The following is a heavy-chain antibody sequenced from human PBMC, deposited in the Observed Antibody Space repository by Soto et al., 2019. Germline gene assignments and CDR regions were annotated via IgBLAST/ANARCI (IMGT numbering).Heavy chain of an antibody. Sequence: PGESLKISCKGSGYSFALYWIGWVRQMPGKDLEWMGIIYPSDSDVGYSPSFQGQVTMSADKSISTVYLQWNSLKASDTAMYYCARIIADWYFDLWGRGTLVTVSS. CDR1: GYSFALYW. CDR2: IYPSDSDV. J-gene: IGHJ2*01. V-gene: IGHV5-51*01. D-gene: IGHD3-16*02. CDR3: ARIIADWYFDL.